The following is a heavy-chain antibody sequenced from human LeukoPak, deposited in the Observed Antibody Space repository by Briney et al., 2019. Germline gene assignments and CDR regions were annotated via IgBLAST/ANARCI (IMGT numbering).Heavy chain of an antibody. CDR1: GYTVTGHY. V-gene: IGHV1-2*02. J-gene: IGHJ4*02. Sequence: ASVKVSCKASGYTVTGHYLHWVRQAPGQGLEWMGWINPNSGVTNYAQKFQGRFTMTRDTSINTAYMELHSLTSDDTAMYYCAKDAYSGFSSSYNMDSWGQGTLVTVSS. CDR2: INPNSGVT. D-gene: IGHD5-18*01. CDR3: AKDAYSGFSSSYNMDS.